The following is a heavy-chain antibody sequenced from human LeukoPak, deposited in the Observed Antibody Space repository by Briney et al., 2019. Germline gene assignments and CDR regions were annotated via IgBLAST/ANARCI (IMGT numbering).Heavy chain of an antibody. CDR2: INPNSGGT. J-gene: IGHJ3*02. CDR1: GYTFTGYY. D-gene: IGHD1-26*01. CDR3: ARAPSGSYHDAFDI. V-gene: IGHV1-2*06. Sequence: ASVKVSCKASGYTFTGYYMHWVRQAPGKGLEWMGRINPNSGGTNYAQKFQGRVTMTRDTSISTAYMELSRLRSDDTAVYYCARAPSGSYHDAFDIWGQGTMVTVSS.